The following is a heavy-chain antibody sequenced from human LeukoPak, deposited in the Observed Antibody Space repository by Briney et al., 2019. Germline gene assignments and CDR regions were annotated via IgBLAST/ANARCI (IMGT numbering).Heavy chain of an antibody. D-gene: IGHD6-13*01. CDR3: ARSIAAAAFAFDI. CDR2: IYYSGTT. Sequence: PSETLSLTCTVSGGSINNYYWSWIRQPPGKGLEWIGYIYYSGTTNHNPSLKSRVTISVDTSKNQFSLKLSSVSAADTAVYYCARSIAAAAFAFDIWGQGTMVTVSS. J-gene: IGHJ3*02. CDR1: GGSINNYY. V-gene: IGHV4-59*01.